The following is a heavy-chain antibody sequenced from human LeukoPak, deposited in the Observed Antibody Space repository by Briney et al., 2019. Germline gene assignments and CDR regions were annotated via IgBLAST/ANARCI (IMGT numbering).Heavy chain of an antibody. CDR3: AREAMVRGVMPNWFDP. CDR1: GYTFTSYY. Sequence: GASVKVSCKASGYTFTSYYMHWVRQAPGQGLEWMGIINPSGGSTSYAQKFQGRVTMTRGTSTSTVYMELSSLRSEDTAVYYCAREAMVRGVMPNWFDPWGQGTLVTVSS. D-gene: IGHD3-10*01. J-gene: IGHJ5*02. CDR2: INPSGGST. V-gene: IGHV1-46*01.